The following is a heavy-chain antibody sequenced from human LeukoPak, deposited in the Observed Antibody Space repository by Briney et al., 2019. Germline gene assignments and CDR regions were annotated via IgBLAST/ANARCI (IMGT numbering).Heavy chain of an antibody. V-gene: IGHV3-66*01. CDR2: IYSGDST. CDR1: GFTVSSNY. CDR3: ARSGSGVLYYYGIDV. Sequence: GGSLRLSCAASGFTVSSNYMSWVRQAPGKGLEWVSIIYSGDSTYYADSVKGRFTISRDNSKNTLYLQMNSLRAEDTAVYYCARSGSGVLYYYGIDVWGQGTTVTVSS. J-gene: IGHJ6*02. D-gene: IGHD3-10*01.